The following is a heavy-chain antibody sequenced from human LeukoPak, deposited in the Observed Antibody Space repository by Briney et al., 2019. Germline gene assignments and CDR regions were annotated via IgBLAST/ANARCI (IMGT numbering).Heavy chain of an antibody. CDR3: ARLTYDERGSDLFDY. J-gene: IGHJ4*02. CDR1: GASVSTSPYY. D-gene: IGHD5-12*01. V-gene: IGHV4-61*01. Sequence: SETLSLTCTVSGASVSTSPYYWSWIRQPPGKGLEYIGYISYRGSTGYNPSLDGRVTISVDTSENQFSLRLNYVTAADTAVYYCARLTYDERGSDLFDYWGQGTLVTVSS. CDR2: ISYRGST.